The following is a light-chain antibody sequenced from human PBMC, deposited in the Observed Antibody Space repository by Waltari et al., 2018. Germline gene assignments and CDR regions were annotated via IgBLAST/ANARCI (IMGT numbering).Light chain of an antibody. CDR3: QQYNTYLYT. CDR2: KAS. J-gene: IGKJ2*01. CDR1: QSISSW. Sequence: DIQMTQSPSTLSESVGDRGTSTCRASQSISSWLAWYQQKPGKAPKLLIYKASSLESGVPSRFSGSGSGTEFTLTISSLQPDDFATYYCQQYNTYLYTFGQGTKLQIK. V-gene: IGKV1-5*03.